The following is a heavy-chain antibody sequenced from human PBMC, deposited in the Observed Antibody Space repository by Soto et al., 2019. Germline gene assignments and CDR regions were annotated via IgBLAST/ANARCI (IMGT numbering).Heavy chain of an antibody. Sequence: EVPLVESGGGLVQPGGSLRLSCVASGFTFSNYNMNWVRQTPGKGLEWISYISATGGTVHYADSVKGRFTISRDNAKNSLYRQMNSLRDEDTTVYYCARGGRYCSGGSCYGWFDPWGQGTLVTVSS. J-gene: IGHJ5*02. CDR1: GFTFSNYN. CDR2: ISATGGTV. D-gene: IGHD2-15*01. V-gene: IGHV3-48*02. CDR3: ARGGRYCSGGSCYGWFDP.